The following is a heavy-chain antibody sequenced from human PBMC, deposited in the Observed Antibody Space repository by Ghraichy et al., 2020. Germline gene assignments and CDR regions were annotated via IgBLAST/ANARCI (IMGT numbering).Heavy chain of an antibody. CDR3: ARSHSVYGGKGRVDDAFDI. J-gene: IGHJ3*02. D-gene: IGHD4-23*01. Sequence: SVKVSCKASGGTFSSYAISWVRQAPGQGLEWMGGIIPIFGTANYAQKFQGRVTITADESTSTAYMELSSLRSEDTAVYYCARSHSVYGGKGRVDDAFDIWGQGTMVTVSS. CDR1: GGTFSSYA. CDR2: IIPIFGTA. V-gene: IGHV1-69*13.